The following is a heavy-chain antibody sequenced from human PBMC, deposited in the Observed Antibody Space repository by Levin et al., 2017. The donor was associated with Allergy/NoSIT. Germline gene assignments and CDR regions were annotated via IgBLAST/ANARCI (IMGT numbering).Heavy chain of an antibody. CDR3: TTAPGGSSGWYDGY. CDR2: IKSKTDGGTT. J-gene: IGHJ4*02. V-gene: IGHV3-15*01. Sequence: SCAASGFTFSNAWMSWVRQAPGKGLEWVGRIKSKTDGGTTDYAAPVKGRFTISRDDSKNTLYLQMNSLKTEDTAVYYCTTAPGGSSGWYDGYWGQGTLVTVSS. CDR1: GFTFSNAW. D-gene: IGHD6-19*01.